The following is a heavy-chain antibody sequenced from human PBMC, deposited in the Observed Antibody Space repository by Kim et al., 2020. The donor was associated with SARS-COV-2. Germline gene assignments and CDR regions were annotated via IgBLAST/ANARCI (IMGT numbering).Heavy chain of an antibody. V-gene: IGHV4-59*01. CDR3: ARLHIYYEQH. D-gene: IGHD3-22*01. CDR2: ISHSGTT. Sequence: SETLSLTCSVSNVSITEFYWSWVRQPPGKGLQWIGCISHSGTTTFNPSLKSRVTMSIDVSKNQFFLNLNSVTAADTAVYYCARLHIYYEQHWGQGTQVTVSS. CDR1: NVSITEFY. J-gene: IGHJ1*01.